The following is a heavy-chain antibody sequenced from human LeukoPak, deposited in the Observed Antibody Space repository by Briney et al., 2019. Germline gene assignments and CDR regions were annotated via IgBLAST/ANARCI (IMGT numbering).Heavy chain of an antibody. D-gene: IGHD2-2*01. CDR3: AKDRVVVPAAIDAFDI. CDR2: IRYDGSNK. V-gene: IGHV3-30*02. CDR1: GFTFSSYG. J-gene: IGHJ3*02. Sequence: GGSLRLSCAASGFTFSSYGMHWVRQAPGKGLEWVAFIRYDGSNKYYADSVKGRFTISRDNSKNTLYLQMNSLRAEDTAVYYCAKDRVVVPAAIDAFDIWGQGTMVTVSS.